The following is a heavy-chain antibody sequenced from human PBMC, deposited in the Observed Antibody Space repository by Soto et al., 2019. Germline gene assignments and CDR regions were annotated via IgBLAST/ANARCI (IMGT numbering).Heavy chain of an antibody. CDR3: ARDSGVTTVTSFDY. D-gene: IGHD4-17*01. V-gene: IGHV1-18*01. CDR1: GYTFTSYG. CDR2: ISAYNGNT. Sequence: ASVKVSCKASGYTFTSYGISWVRQAPGQGLEWMGWISAYNGNTNYAQKLQGRVTMTTDTSTSTAYMELRSLRSDDTAVYYCARDSGVTTVTSFDYWGQGTLVTVSS. J-gene: IGHJ4*02.